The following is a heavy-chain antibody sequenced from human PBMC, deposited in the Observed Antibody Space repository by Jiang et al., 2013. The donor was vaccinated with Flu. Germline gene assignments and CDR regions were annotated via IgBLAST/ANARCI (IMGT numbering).Heavy chain of an antibody. Sequence: SCAATGFTFSSYWMHWVRQAPGKGLVWVSRISSDGSSTSYADSAKGRFTISRDNAKNTLYLQMNSLRAEDTAVYYCARVPRDGYNYEFDYWGQGTLVTVSS. CDR2: ISSDGSST. CDR3: ARVPRDGYNYEFDY. J-gene: IGHJ4*02. V-gene: IGHV3-74*01. D-gene: IGHD5-24*01. CDR1: GFTFSSYW.